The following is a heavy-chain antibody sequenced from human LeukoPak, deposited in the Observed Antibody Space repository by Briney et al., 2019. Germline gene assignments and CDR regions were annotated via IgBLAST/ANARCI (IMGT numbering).Heavy chain of an antibody. CDR2: INHSGST. CDR3: ARPGSGSYYKWFDP. V-gene: IGHV4-34*01. D-gene: IGHD3-10*01. CDR1: GGSFSGYY. Sequence: PSETLSLTCAVYGGSFSGYYWSWIRQPPGKGLEWIGEINHSGSTNYNPPLKSRVTISVDTSKNQFSLKLSSVTAADTAVYYCARPGSGSYYKWFDPWGQGTLVTVSS. J-gene: IGHJ5*02.